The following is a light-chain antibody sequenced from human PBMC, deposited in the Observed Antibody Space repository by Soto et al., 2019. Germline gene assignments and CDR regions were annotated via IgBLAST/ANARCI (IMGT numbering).Light chain of an antibody. J-gene: IGLJ1*01. V-gene: IGLV2-23*01. CDR2: EGS. Sequence: QSALTQPASGSGSPGQSITISCTGTSSDVGSYNLVSWYQQHPGKAPKLMIYEGSKRTSGVSNRFSGSKSGNTASLTISGLQADDEADYSCCSYAGSSTLRVFGTGTKLTVL. CDR3: CSYAGSSTLRV. CDR1: SSDVGSYNL.